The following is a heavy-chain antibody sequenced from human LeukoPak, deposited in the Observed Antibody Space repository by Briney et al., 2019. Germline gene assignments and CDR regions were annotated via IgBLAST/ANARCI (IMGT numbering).Heavy chain of an antibody. CDR2: IYNNESA. V-gene: IGHV4-61*02. J-gene: IGHJ6*02. CDR1: GGSISSGSYY. CDR3: ARDNWLDPLYGMDV. D-gene: IGHD1-20*01. Sequence: SETLSLTCTVSGGSISSGSYYWSWIRQPAGKGLEWIGRIYNNESAKYNPSLKSRVTMSVDTSKNQFSLKLSSVTAADTAVYYCARDNWLDPLYGMDVWGQGTTVTVSS.